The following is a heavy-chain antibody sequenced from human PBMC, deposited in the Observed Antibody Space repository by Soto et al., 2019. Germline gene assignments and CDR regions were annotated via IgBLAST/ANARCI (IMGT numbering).Heavy chain of an antibody. CDR2: SYMNNEK. J-gene: IGHJ4*02. D-gene: IGHD3-3*01. Sequence: SGPTLVNPTPPLTLTCPFSGFSLSTSGVGVGWIRQPPEKALELIALSYMNNEKRYSPSLKSRLTITNYTSKNQVVLTMTNMNPVDTATYYCAHRLGRYFDYWGQGTLVTVSS. CDR3: AHRLGRYFDY. CDR1: GFSLSTSGVG. V-gene: IGHV2-5*01.